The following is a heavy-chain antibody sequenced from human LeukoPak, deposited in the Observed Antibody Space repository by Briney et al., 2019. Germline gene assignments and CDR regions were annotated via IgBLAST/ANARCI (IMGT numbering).Heavy chain of an antibody. CDR1: GFSITSAYH. D-gene: IGHD3-10*01. V-gene: IGHV4-38-2*01. CDR2: IFHSGTT. Sequence: PWETLSLTCAVSGFSITSAYHWGCRQQPPGEGLEGIGSIFHSGTTYYNPSFKGRVTISRGTSKNQLSLQFTSLTAQDTALYYLTGSWVRGVLDKWGQGPLVTVSA. J-gene: IGHJ4*02. CDR3: TGSWVRGVLDK.